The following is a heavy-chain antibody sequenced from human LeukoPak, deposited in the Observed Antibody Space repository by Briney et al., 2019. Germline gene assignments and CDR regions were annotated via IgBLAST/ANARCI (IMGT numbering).Heavy chain of an antibody. D-gene: IGHD1-26*01. CDR1: GYSFTSYW. Sequence: PGESLQISCKGSGYSFTSYWIGWVRQMPGKGLEWMGIIYPGDSDTRYSPSFQGQVTISADKSISTAYLQWSSLKASDTAMYYCARHGHWEHIGLKTTTDGRADYWGQGTLVTVSS. CDR3: ARHGHWEHIGLKTTTDGRADY. CDR2: IYPGDSDT. J-gene: IGHJ4*02. V-gene: IGHV5-51*01.